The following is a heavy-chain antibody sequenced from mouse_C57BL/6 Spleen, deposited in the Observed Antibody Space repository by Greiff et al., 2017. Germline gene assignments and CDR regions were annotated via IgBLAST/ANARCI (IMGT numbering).Heavy chain of an antibody. J-gene: IGHJ1*03. Sequence: QVQLQQSGAELVKPGASVKLSCKASGYTFTSYWMHWVKQRPGRGLEWIGRIDPNSGGTAYNEKFKSKATLTVDKPSSTACMQLSSLTSEDSTVYYCARWYWGVRYFDVWGTGTTVTVSA. V-gene: IGHV1-72*01. D-gene: IGHD4-1*01. CDR1: GYTFTSYW. CDR2: IDPNSGGT. CDR3: ARWYWGVRYFDV.